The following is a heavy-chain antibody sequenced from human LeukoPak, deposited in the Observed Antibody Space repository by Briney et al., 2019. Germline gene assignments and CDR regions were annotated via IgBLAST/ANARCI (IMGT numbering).Heavy chain of an antibody. CDR2: ISNDGGHT. Sequence: GGCLRLSCAASGFTFSNYGMSWVRQAPGKGLQWVSTISNDGGHTYYTDSVKGRFAISRDKSDNTLYLQMNNLRAEDTAVYYCAREPRGYSYGSHAFDIWGQGTMVTVSS. CDR1: GFTFSNYG. V-gene: IGHV3-23*01. J-gene: IGHJ3*02. D-gene: IGHD5-18*01. CDR3: AREPRGYSYGSHAFDI.